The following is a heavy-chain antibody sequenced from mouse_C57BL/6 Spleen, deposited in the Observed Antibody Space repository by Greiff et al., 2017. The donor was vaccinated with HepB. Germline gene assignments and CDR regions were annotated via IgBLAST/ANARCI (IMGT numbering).Heavy chain of an antibody. D-gene: IGHD1-1*01. J-gene: IGHJ4*01. V-gene: IGHV1-76*01. CDR3: ARDYYGSSPHYYAMDY. CDR2: IYPGSGNT. CDR1: GYTFTDYY. Sequence: VQLQQSGAELVRPGASVKLSCKASGYTFTDYYINWVKQRPGQGLEWIARIYPGSGNTYYNEKFKGKATLTAEKSSSTAYMQLSSLTSEDSAVYFCARDYYGSSPHYYAMDYWGQGTSVTVSS.